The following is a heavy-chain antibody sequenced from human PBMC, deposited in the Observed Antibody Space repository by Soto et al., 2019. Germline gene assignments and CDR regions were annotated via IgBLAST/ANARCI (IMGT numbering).Heavy chain of an antibody. Sequence: QVQLQESGPGLVKPSQTLSLTCTVSGGSISSGGYYWSWIRQHPGKGLEWIGYIYYSGSTYYNSSLKSRVTISVDTSKNQFSLKLSSVTAADTAVYYCATTTTVTTLFDYWGQGTLVTVSS. CDR1: GGSISSGGYY. D-gene: IGHD4-17*01. V-gene: IGHV4-31*03. CDR2: IYYSGST. CDR3: ATTTTVTTLFDY. J-gene: IGHJ4*02.